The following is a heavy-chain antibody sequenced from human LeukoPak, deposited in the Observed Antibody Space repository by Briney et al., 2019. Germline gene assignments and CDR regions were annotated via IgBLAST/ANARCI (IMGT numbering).Heavy chain of an antibody. D-gene: IGHD6-19*01. CDR3: ARGRAVAGTYFDY. V-gene: IGHV3-23*01. Sequence: GGSLRLSCVASGFTFSSYAMTWVRQAPGKGLEWVSGLSDSGGSTYYADSVKGRFTISRDNSRNTLYLQMDSLRAEDTTAYYCARGRAVAGTYFDYWGQGTLVTVSS. CDR2: LSDSGGST. J-gene: IGHJ4*02. CDR1: GFTFSSYA.